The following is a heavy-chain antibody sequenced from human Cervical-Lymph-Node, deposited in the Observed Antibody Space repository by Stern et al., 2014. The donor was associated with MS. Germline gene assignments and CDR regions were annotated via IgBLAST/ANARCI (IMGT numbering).Heavy chain of an antibody. J-gene: IGHJ4*02. CDR3: ARAQGYGYDY. CDR2: INPSGGST. Sequence: VQLVESGAEVKKPGASVKVSCKASGYTFTSNYIHWVRQAPGQGLEWMGMINPSGGSTSYAQKFQGRVTMTRDTSTSTVYVELSSLTSEDTAIYYCARAQGYGYDYWGQGTLVTVSS. D-gene: IGHD5-18*01. V-gene: IGHV1-46*01. CDR1: GYTFTSNY.